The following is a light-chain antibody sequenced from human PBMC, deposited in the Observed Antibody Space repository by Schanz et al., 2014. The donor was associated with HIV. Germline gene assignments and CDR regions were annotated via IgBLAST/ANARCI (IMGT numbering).Light chain of an antibody. V-gene: IGLV1-51*01. Sequence: QSVLTQPPSVSAAPGQRVTISCSGHSYSIGYNFVSWFQQLQGTAPKLLIYNNSQRPSEIPDRFSGSKSGASATLDITGLQTGDEADYYCGTWDSSLSAGPVFGGGTKLTVL. CDR2: NNS. CDR1: SYSIGYNF. CDR3: GTWDSSLSAGPV. J-gene: IGLJ3*02.